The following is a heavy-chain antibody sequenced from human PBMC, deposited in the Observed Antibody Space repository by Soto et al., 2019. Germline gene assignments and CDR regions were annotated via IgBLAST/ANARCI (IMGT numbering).Heavy chain of an antibody. V-gene: IGHV3-30*18. CDR1: GFTFSSYG. CDR3: AKDTGADY. J-gene: IGHJ4*02. CDR2: ISYDGSDQ. Sequence: QVQLVESGGGVVQPGRSLRLSCAASGFTFSSYGIYWVRQAPGKGLEWVARISYDGSDQFYGDSVKGRFTISRDNSKNTLYLQMNSLRSEDTAVYYCAKDTGADYWGQGTVVTVSA. D-gene: IGHD3-10*01.